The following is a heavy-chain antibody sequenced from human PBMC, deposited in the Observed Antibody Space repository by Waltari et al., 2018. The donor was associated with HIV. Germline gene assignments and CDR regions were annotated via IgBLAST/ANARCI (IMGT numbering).Heavy chain of an antibody. D-gene: IGHD3-10*01. CDR2: VIPMSGTT. Sequence: QVQLVQSGAEVRTPGSSVKVSCKASGGACTSYSINWVRQAPGQGLEWMGRVIPMSGTTNKAQKFQGRVTITADKSTTTSYMELTSLRTEDTAVYYCASARETMGVDFDFWGQGTLVTVSS. V-gene: IGHV1-69*08. CDR1: GGACTSYS. J-gene: IGHJ4*02. CDR3: ASARETMGVDFDF.